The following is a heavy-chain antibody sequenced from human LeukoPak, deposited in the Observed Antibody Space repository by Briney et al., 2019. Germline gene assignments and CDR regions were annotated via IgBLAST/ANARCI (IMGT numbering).Heavy chain of an antibody. D-gene: IGHD3-9*01. V-gene: IGHV3-23*01. CDR3: AKAEGYDILTGLDY. J-gene: IGHJ4*02. CDR1: GFTFSSYA. Sequence: PGRSLRLSCAPSGFTFSSYAMSWVRQAPGKGLKWVSGIGASGGSTYYADSVKGRFTISRDNSKNTLYLQMNSLRTEDTAVYYCAKAEGYDILTGLDYWGQGTLVTVSS. CDR2: IGASGGST.